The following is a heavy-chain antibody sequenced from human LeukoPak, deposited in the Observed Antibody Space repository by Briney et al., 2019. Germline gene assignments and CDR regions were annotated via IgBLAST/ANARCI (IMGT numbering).Heavy chain of an antibody. Sequence: GGSLRLSCVASGFTVSSNYMSWIRQAPGKGLEWVSVIYSGGSTYYADSVKGRFTISRDNSKNTLYLQMNSLRAEDTAVYYCARDSIPYYYGMDVWGQGTTVTVSS. J-gene: IGHJ6*02. CDR1: GFTVSSNY. CDR2: IYSGGST. CDR3: ARDSIPYYYGMDV. D-gene: IGHD2-21*01. V-gene: IGHV3-53*01.